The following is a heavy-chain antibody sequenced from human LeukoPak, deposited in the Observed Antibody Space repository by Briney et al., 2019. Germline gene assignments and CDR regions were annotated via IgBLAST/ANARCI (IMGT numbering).Heavy chain of an antibody. D-gene: IGHD5-18*01. Sequence: SETLSLTCTVSGGSISSSSYYWGWIRQPPGKGLEWIGSIYYSGSTDYNPSLKSRVTMSVDTSKNKFSLKLSSVTAADTAVYYCARVKYSYGFHLNFDYWGQGTLVTVSS. CDR2: IYYSGST. CDR3: ARVKYSYGFHLNFDY. CDR1: GGSISSSSYY. J-gene: IGHJ4*02. V-gene: IGHV4-39*07.